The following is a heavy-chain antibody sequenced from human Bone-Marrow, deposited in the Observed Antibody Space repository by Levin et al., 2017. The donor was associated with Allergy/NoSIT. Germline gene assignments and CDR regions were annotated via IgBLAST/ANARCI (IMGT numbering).Heavy chain of an antibody. Sequence: GASVKVSCKASGYTFTSYGISWVRQAPGQGLEWMGWISAYNGNTNYTQKLQGRVTMTTDTSTSTAYMELRSLRSDDTAVYYCARVSKVNIVVVVAATPSDAFDIWGQGTMVTVSS. V-gene: IGHV1-18*01. CDR1: GYTFTSYG. J-gene: IGHJ3*02. CDR3: ARVSKVNIVVVVAATPSDAFDI. D-gene: IGHD2-15*01. CDR2: ISAYNGNT.